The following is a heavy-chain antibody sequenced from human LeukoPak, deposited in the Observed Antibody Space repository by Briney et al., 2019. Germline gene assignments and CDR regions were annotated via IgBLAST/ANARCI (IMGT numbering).Heavy chain of an antibody. V-gene: IGHV1-2*02. CDR3: ARDLDIVVVPSTMMDDGFDI. Sequence: ASVKVSCKASGYTFTGYYMHWVRQAPGQGLERMGWIITHSGGTNYAQKFQGRVTMTRDTSISTAYMELSRLTFDDTTVYYCARDLDIVVVPSTMMDDGFDIWGQGTMVTVSS. J-gene: IGHJ3*02. CDR2: IITHSGGT. CDR1: GYTFTGYY. D-gene: IGHD2-2*01.